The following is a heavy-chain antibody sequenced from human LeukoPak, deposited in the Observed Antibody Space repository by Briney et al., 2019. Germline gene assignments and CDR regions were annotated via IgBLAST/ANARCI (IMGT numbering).Heavy chain of an antibody. CDR3: AKVGSFTIFGVGAFDL. Sequence: ASVKVSCKASGGTFSNYAISWVRQAPGQGIEWMGWIDPNSGTTKYAQKFQGSVTMTRDTSIRTAYMELISLTSDDTAVYYCAKVGSFTIFGVGAFDLWGQGTLVTVSS. D-gene: IGHD3-3*01. J-gene: IGHJ3*01. V-gene: IGHV1-2*02. CDR2: IDPNSGTT. CDR1: GGTFSNYA.